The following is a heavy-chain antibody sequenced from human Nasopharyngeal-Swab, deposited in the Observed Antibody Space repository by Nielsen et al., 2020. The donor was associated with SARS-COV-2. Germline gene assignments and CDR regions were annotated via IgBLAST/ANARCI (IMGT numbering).Heavy chain of an antibody. V-gene: IGHV1-46*01. CDR3: ARARKAIYYYGSGSYYKGGVNWFDP. CDR2: INPSGGST. Sequence: WVRQAPVQGLEWMGIINPSGGSTSYAQKFQGRVTMTRDTSTSTVYMELSSLRSEDTAVYYCARARKAIYYYGSGSYYKGGVNWFDPWGQGTLVTVSS. J-gene: IGHJ5*02. D-gene: IGHD3-10*01.